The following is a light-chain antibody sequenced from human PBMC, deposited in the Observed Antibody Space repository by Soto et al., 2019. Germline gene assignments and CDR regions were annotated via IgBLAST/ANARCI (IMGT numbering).Light chain of an antibody. V-gene: IGKV3-15*01. J-gene: IGKJ4*01. CDR1: QSVGSK. CDR2: DAF. Sequence: EVVMTQSPATLSVSPGERATLSCRASQSVGSKLAWYQQKPGQAPRLLIFDAFTRATGIPARFSGSGSGTEVTLFISSLQSEDYAVYYCQQYNKWPPLTFGEGTKVEI. CDR3: QQYNKWPPLT.